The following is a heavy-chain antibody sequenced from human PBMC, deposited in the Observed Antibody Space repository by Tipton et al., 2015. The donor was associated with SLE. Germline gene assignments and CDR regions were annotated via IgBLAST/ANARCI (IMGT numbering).Heavy chain of an antibody. CDR3: AKARQWYSYGYRGFDY. CDR2: SSWLSGSI. V-gene: IGHV3-9*01. J-gene: IGHJ4*02. CDR1: GFSFQDYA. D-gene: IGHD5-18*01. Sequence: LRLSCVASGFSFQDYALHWVRQAPGRGLEWVAGSSWLSGSIGYADSVRGRFTISRDNAKNSLYLQMNSLRAEDTALYYCAKARQWYSYGYRGFDYWGQGTLVTVPS.